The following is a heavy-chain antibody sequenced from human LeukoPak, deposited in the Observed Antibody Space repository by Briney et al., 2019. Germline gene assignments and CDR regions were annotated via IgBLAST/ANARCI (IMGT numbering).Heavy chain of an antibody. Sequence: SETLSLTCSVSGGSISHYYWSWIRQPPGKGLEWIGYIYYTGSTKYNPSLKSRVTISVDTSKNQFYLNLSSVTAADTAIYYCAKDLGRSSSWSKYTWFDLWGQGTLVTVSS. V-gene: IGHV4-59*01. CDR2: IYYTGST. CDR3: AKDLGRSSSWSKYTWFDL. CDR1: GGSISHYY. D-gene: IGHD6-13*01. J-gene: IGHJ5*02.